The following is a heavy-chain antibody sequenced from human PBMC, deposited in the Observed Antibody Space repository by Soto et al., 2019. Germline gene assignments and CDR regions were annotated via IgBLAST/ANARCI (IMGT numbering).Heavy chain of an antibody. CDR1: GYTFTSYA. CDR2: INAGNGNT. CDR3: ARDYDFCGGMDV. J-gene: IGHJ6*02. V-gene: IGHV1-3*05. D-gene: IGHD3-3*01. Sequence: QVQLVQSGAEEKKPGASVKVSCKASGYTFTSYAMHWVRQAPGQRLEWMGWINAGNGNTKYSQKFQGRVTITRDTSASTAYMDLSSLRSEDTAVYYWARDYDFCGGMDVWGQGTTVTVSS.